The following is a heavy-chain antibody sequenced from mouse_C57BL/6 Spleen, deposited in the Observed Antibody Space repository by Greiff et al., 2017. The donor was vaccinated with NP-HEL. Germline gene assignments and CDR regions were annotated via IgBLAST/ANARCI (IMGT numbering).Heavy chain of an antibody. J-gene: IGHJ4*01. V-gene: IGHV1-80*01. CDR2: IYPGDGDT. CDR3: ARSIYDGYSEDYAMDY. CDR1: GYAFSSYW. Sequence: QVHVKQSGAELVKPGASVKISCKASGYAFSSYWMNWVKQRPGKGLEWIGQIYPGDGDTNYNGKFKGKATLTADKSSSTAYMQLSSLTSEDSAVYFCARSIYDGYSEDYAMDYWGQGTSVTVSS. D-gene: IGHD2-3*01.